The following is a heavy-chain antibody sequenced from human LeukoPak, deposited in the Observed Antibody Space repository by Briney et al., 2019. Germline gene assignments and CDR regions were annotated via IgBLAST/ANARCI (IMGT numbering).Heavy chain of an antibody. CDR1: GFTFSSFG. CDR2: IWYDGNNK. J-gene: IGHJ2*01. Sequence: PGRSLRLSCAASGFTFSSFGMHWVRQAPGKGLEWVAVIWYDGNNKYYADSVKGRFTISRDNSKNTLYLQMNSLRAEDTTVYYCARGVVGATTGWYFDLWGRGTLVTVSS. D-gene: IGHD1-26*01. CDR3: ARGVVGATTGWYFDL. V-gene: IGHV3-33*01.